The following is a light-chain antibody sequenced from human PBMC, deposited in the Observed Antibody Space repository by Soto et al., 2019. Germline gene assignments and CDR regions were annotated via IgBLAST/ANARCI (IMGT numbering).Light chain of an antibody. CDR3: GSYTSYSTLV. V-gene: IGLV2-14*01. CDR2: EVS. Sequence: SALTEPASVSGSPGQSITISCTGTSSDVRGYICASCYQQPPAKPPRRLIYEVSNRPSGVSNRFSGSKSGNTASLTISGLQAEDEPDYYCGSYTSYSTLVFGTGTKVTVL. CDR1: SSDVRGYIC. J-gene: IGLJ1*01.